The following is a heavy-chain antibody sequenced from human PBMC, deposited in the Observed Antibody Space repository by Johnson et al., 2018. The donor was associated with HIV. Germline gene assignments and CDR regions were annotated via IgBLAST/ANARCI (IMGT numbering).Heavy chain of an antibody. J-gene: IGHJ3*02. CDR1: GFIFSNYP. V-gene: IGHV3-30*04. CDR2: ISKDGANN. Sequence: QVLLVESGGGLVQPGGSLRLSCAASGFIFSNYPMHWVRQAPGKGLEWVAVISKDGANNYHADSVKGRFTLYRDNSKNTLYLQMNSLRGEDTDVYYCARDWEGSGTYGVYDEGFDIWGPGTMVTVSS. CDR3: ARDWEGSGTYGVYDEGFDI. D-gene: IGHD3-10*01.